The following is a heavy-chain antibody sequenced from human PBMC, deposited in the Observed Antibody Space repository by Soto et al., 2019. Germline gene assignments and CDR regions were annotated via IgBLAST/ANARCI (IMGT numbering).Heavy chain of an antibody. D-gene: IGHD3-10*01. V-gene: IGHV4-31*03. CDR2: IYYSGST. CDR3: ARDVGEPRGGYYGMDV. Sequence: SETLSLTCTVSGGSISSGGYYWSWIRQHPGKGLEWIGYIYYSGSTYYNPSLKSRVTISVDTSKNQFSLKLSSVTAADTAVYYCARDVGEPRGGYYGMDVWGQGTTVTVSS. CDR1: GGSISSGGYY. J-gene: IGHJ6*02.